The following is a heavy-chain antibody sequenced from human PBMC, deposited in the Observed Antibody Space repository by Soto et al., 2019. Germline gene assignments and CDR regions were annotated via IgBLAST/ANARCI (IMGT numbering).Heavy chain of an antibody. CDR1: GYTLTSYG. CDR3: ARDILFDY. J-gene: IGHJ4*02. D-gene: IGHD2-15*01. CDR2: INAGNGNT. Sequence: ASVKVSCKASGYTLTSYGISWVRQAPGQGLEWMGWINAGNGNTKYSQKFQGRVTITRDTSASTAYMELSSLRSEDTAVYYCARDILFDYWGQGTLVTVSS. V-gene: IGHV1-3*01.